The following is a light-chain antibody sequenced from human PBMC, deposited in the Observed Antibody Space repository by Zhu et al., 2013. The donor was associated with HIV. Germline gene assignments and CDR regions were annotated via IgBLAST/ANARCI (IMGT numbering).Light chain of an antibody. CDR1: QSLLHSDGKTY. Sequence: DIVMTQTPLSLSVTPGQPASISCKSSQSLLHSDGKTYLYWYLQKPGQSPQLLLYLSSTRASGVPDRFSASGSGTDFTLKISRVEAADVGVYYCMQALQTPRTFGQGTKLEIK. J-gene: IGKJ2*01. CDR3: MQALQTPRT. CDR2: LSS. V-gene: IGKV2-28*01.